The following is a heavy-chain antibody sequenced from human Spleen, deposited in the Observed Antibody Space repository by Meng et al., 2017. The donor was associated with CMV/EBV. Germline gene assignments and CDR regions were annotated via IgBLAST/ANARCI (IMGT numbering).Heavy chain of an antibody. Sequence: GESLKISCAASGFTFSSYAMSWVRQAPGKGLEWVSVIYSGGNYPHYADSVKGRFTISRDDSKNTLYLQMNSLRAEDTAVYYCARDEGYDFWSGYPKSYYYYGMDVWGQGTMVTVSS. V-gene: IGHV3-23*03. J-gene: IGHJ6*02. D-gene: IGHD3-3*01. CDR3: ARDEGYDFWSGYPKSYYYYGMDV. CDR2: IYSGGNYP. CDR1: GFTFSSYA.